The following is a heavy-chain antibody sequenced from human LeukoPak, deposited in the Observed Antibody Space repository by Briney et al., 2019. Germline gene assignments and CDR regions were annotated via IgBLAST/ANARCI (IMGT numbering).Heavy chain of an antibody. CDR2: ISGSGGST. CDR3: AKDGGATTLWSYYYMDV. Sequence: GGSLRLSCAASGFTFSSYAMSWVRQAPGKGLDWLSGISGSGGSTYYADSVKGRFTISRDNSKNTLYLQMSSLRAEDTAVYYCAKDGGATTLWSYYYMDVWGKGTTVTVSS. CDR1: GFTFSSYA. V-gene: IGHV3-23*01. J-gene: IGHJ6*03. D-gene: IGHD1-26*01.